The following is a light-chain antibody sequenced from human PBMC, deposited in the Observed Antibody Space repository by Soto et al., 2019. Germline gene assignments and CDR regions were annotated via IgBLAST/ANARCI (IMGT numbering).Light chain of an antibody. CDR1: QSVSSL. CDR3: KQYNDLPPRT. CDR2: HTS. Sequence: EIVMTQSPATLSGSPGERAALSWRASQSVSSLVAWYQKKPGQAPRLLMFHTSTRATGVPPRFSGSGSGTEFTLTISSLQSEDFAVYYCKQYNDLPPRTFGQGTKVDIK. V-gene: IGKV3-15*01. J-gene: IGKJ1*01.